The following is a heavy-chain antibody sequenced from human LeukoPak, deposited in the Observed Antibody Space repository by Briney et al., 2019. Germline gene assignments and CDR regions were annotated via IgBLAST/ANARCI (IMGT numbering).Heavy chain of an antibody. CDR3: AREPGFDSSGYLNWFDP. V-gene: IGHV4-30-4*01. D-gene: IGHD3-22*01. CDR1: GGSISSGDYY. Sequence: MTSQTLSLTCTVSGGSISSGDYYWSWIRQPPGKGLEWIGYIYYSGSTYYNPSLKSRVTISVDTSKNQLSLKLSSVTAADTAVYYCAREPGFDSSGYLNWFDPWGQGTLVTVSS. J-gene: IGHJ5*02. CDR2: IYYSGST.